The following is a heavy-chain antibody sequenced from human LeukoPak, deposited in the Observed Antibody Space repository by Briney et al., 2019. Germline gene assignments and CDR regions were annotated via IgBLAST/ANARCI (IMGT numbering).Heavy chain of an antibody. CDR2: IYHSGST. CDR3: ARSDGSGSYYPPPFDY. D-gene: IGHD3-10*01. V-gene: IGHV4-59*08. J-gene: IGHJ4*02. CDR1: GGSVRSYF. Sequence: SETLSPTRTVSGGSVRSYFWSWVRPPPGKGVEGIGSIYHSGSTYYHPSLKSRATISVDTSKNQFSLKLSSVTAADTAVYYCARSDGSGSYYPPPFDYWGQGTLVTVSS.